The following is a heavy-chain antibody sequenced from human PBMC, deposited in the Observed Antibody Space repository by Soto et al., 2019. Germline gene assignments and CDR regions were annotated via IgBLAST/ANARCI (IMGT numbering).Heavy chain of an antibody. CDR1: GGSISSGDYY. Sequence: SETLSLTCTVSGGSISSGDYYWSWIRQPPGKDLEWIGYIYYRGSTYYNPSLQSRVTISVDTSKNQFSLNLSSVTAADTAVYYCARVVYGNSKRFLARWFVPWGQGTLVTVS. CDR2: IYYRGST. V-gene: IGHV4-30-4*01. J-gene: IGHJ5*02. D-gene: IGHD3-3*01. CDR3: ARVVYGNSKRFLARWFVP.